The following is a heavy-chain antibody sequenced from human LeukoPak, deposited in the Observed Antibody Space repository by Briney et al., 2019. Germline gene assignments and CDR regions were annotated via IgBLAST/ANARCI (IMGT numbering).Heavy chain of an antibody. J-gene: IGHJ4*02. CDR3: AKDNYYDSSGYSLLPGSFDY. CDR1: GFTLSSYS. V-gene: IGHV3-43*02. CDR2: ISGDGGST. Sequence: PGGSLRLSCAASGFTLSSYSMNWVRQAPGKGLEWVSLISGDGGSTYYADSVKGRFTISRDNSKNSLYLQMNSLRTEDTALYYCAKDNYYDSSGYSLLPGSFDYWGQGTLVTVSS. D-gene: IGHD3-22*01.